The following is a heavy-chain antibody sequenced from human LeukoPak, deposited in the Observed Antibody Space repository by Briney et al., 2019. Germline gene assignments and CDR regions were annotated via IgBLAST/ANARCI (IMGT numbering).Heavy chain of an antibody. CDR3: ARQFGSGSHSRDYYYYGMDV. Sequence: ASVKVSCKASGGTFSSYAISWVRQAPGQGLEWMGRIIPILGIANYAQKFQGRVTITADKSTSTAYMELSSLRSEDTAVYYCARQFGSGSHSRDYYYYGMDVWGQGTTVTVSS. J-gene: IGHJ6*02. D-gene: IGHD3-10*01. CDR1: GGTFSSYA. CDR2: IIPILGIA. V-gene: IGHV1-69*04.